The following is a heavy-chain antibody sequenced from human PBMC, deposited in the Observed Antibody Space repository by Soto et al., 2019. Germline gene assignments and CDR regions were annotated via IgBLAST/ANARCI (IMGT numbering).Heavy chain of an antibody. CDR2: INAGNGNT. D-gene: IGHD3-3*01. CDR1: GYTFTSYA. Sequence: QVQLVQSGAEVKKPGASVKVSCKASGYTFTSYAMHWVRQAPGQRLEWMGWINAGNGNTKYSQKFQGRVTITRDTSASTAYMELSSLRSEYTAVYYCARTVGYYYGMDVWGQGTTVTVSS. J-gene: IGHJ6*02. V-gene: IGHV1-3*01. CDR3: ARTVGYYYGMDV.